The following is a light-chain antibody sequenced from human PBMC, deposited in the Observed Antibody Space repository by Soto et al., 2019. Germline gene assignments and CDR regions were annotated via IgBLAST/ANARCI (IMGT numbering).Light chain of an antibody. CDR2: ATS. J-gene: IGKJ1*01. Sequence: TRSFSPGESATLSCRASQSFSTYLAWYQQKTGQAPRLLIYATSSRATGIPDRFSGSGSGTDFTLTISSLDPEDFAVYYCQQYGGSRWTFGQGTKVDIK. CDR1: QSFSTY. CDR3: QQYGGSRWT. V-gene: IGKV3-20*01.